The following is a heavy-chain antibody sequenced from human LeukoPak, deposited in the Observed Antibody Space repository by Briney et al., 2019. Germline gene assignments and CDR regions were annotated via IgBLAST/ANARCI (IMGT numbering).Heavy chain of an antibody. CDR1: GGSFSGYY. CDR2: INHSGST. J-gene: IGHJ4*02. Sequence: SETLSLTCAVYGGSFSGYYWSWIRQPPGKGLEWIGEINHSGSTNYNPSLKSRVTISVDTSKNQFSLKLSSVTAADTAVYYCARGLDQYGSGSYYTDYWGQGTLVTVSS. V-gene: IGHV4-34*01. D-gene: IGHD3-10*01. CDR3: ARGLDQYGSGSYYTDY.